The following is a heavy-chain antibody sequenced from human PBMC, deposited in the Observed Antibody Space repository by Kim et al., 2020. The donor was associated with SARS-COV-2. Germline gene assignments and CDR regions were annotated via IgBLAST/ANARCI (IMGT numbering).Heavy chain of an antibody. CDR3: AREPYGSGRIDY. Sequence: NYNPSLKSRDAISVGTSKNQCSKKLNSVTAANTAVYYCAREPYGSGRIDYWGQGTLVTVSS. D-gene: IGHD3-10*01. V-gene: IGHV4-59*01. J-gene: IGHJ4*02.